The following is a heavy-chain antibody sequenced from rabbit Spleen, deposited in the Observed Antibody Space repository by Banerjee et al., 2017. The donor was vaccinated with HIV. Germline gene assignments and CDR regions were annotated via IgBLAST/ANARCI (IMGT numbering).Heavy chain of an antibody. CDR3: ARSYTPYGNATL. J-gene: IGHJ6*01. Sequence: QEQLVESRGGLVKPGASLTLTCTASGFDLSSYYYMCWVRQAPGKGLEWIACIYISGGSTYYASWAKGRFTISETSSTTVTLQMTSLTAADTATYFCARSYTPYGNATLWGPGTLVTVS. CDR2: IYISGGST. CDR1: GFDLSSYYY. V-gene: IGHV1S45*01. D-gene: IGHD6-1*01.